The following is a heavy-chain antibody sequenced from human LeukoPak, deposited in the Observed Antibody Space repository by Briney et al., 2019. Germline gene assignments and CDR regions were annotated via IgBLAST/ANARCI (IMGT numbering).Heavy chain of an antibody. J-gene: IGHJ4*02. Sequence: SETLSLTCTVSGGSISSSSYYWGWIRQPPGKGLDWIGSIYYSGSTYYNPSLKSRFTVSVDTSKNQFSLKLSSVTAADTAVYYCVNYYDSSDYQQPNHFDYWGQGTLVTVSS. V-gene: IGHV4-39*01. D-gene: IGHD3-22*01. CDR2: IYYSGST. CDR3: VNYYDSSDYQQPNHFDY. CDR1: GGSISSSSYY.